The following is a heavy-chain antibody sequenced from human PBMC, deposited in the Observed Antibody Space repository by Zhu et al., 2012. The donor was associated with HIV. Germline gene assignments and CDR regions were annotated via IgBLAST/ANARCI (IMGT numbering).Heavy chain of an antibody. J-gene: IGHJ5*02. CDR2: INHSGST. Sequence: QVQLQQWGAGLLKPSETLSLTCAVYGGSFSNYYWSWIRQPPGKGLEWIGEINHSGSTNYNPSLKSRITISVDTSKNQFSLNLSSVTAADTAVYYCARARDSGSYGLDWFDPWGQGTLVTASS. V-gene: IGHV4-34*01. D-gene: IGHD1-26*01. CDR1: GGSFSNYY. CDR3: ARARDSGSYGLDWFDP.